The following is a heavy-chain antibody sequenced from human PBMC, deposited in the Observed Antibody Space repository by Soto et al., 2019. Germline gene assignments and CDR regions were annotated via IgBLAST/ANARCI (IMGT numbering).Heavy chain of an antibody. CDR2: IYYSGST. D-gene: IGHD2-2*01. CDR3: ARPIRHSPIVVVPAAMPAYYYYMDV. V-gene: IGHV4-39*01. CDR1: GGSISSSSYY. Sequence: SETLSLTCTVSGGSISSSSYYWGWIRQPPGKGLEWIGSIYYSGSTYYNPSLKSRVTISVDTSKNQFSLKLSSVTAADTAVYYCARPIRHSPIVVVPAAMPAYYYYMDVWGKGTTVTVSS. J-gene: IGHJ6*03.